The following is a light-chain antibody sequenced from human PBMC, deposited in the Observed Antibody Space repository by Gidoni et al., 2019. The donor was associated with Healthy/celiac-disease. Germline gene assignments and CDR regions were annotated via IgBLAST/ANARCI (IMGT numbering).Light chain of an antibody. Sequence: ISCTGTSSDVGGYNYVSWYQQHPGKAPKLMIYDVSNRPSGVSNRFSGSKSGNTASLTISGLQAEDEADYYCSSYTSSSTDVVFGGGTKLTVL. V-gene: IGLV2-14*04. CDR2: DVS. CDR1: SSDVGGYNY. J-gene: IGLJ2*01. CDR3: SSYTSSSTDVV.